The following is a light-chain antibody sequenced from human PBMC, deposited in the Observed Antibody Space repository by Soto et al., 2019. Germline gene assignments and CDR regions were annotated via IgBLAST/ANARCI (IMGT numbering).Light chain of an antibody. J-gene: IGLJ1*01. CDR1: NSDVGSYNL. CDR2: EAI. V-gene: IGLV2-23*01. Sequence: QSVLTQPASVSGSPGQSITISCTGTNSDVGSYNLVSWYQQHPGKAPKLMIYEAITRPSGASNRFSGSKSGNTASLTISGLQAEDEADYYCCSYAGSGTYVFGTGTKVTVL. CDR3: CSYAGSGTYV.